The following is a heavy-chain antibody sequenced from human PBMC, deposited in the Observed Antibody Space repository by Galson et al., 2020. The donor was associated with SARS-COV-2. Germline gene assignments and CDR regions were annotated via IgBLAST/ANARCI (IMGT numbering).Heavy chain of an antibody. CDR3: ARGHRGVVPSPVLGLGPYYSYYYMDV. CDR1: GGSFSGYS. Sequence: SETLSLTCAVYGGSFSGYSWTWIRQPPGKGLEWIGEINISGSTSYSPSLRSRVTISVDTSKNQFSLNLRSLTAADTALYYCARGHRGVVPSPVLGLGPYYSYYYMDVWAKGTTVTVSS. J-gene: IGHJ6*03. V-gene: IGHV4-34*01. D-gene: IGHD3-10*01. CDR2: INISGST.